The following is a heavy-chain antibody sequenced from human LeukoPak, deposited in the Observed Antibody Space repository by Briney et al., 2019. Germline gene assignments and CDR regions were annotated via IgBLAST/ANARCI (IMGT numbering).Heavy chain of an antibody. Sequence: GGSLRLSCAASGFTFSSYAMSWVRQAPGKGLEWVSAISGSGGSTYYADSVKGRFTISRDNSKNTLYLQMNSLRAEDTAVYYCARDTSGSSWYYYYYMDVWGKGTTVTVYS. CDR1: GFTFSSYA. CDR2: ISGSGGST. V-gene: IGHV3-23*01. J-gene: IGHJ6*03. CDR3: ARDTSGSSWYYYYYMDV. D-gene: IGHD1-26*01.